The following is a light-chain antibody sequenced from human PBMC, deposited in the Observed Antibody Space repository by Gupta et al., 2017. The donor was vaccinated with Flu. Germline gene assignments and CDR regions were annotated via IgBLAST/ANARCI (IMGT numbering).Light chain of an antibody. V-gene: IGKV1-39*01. CDR1: QTIGTY. Sequence: DIQMTQSPTPPSASVGDRVPITCRASQTIGTYLNWYQQMPGKAPNLLIYGASTLASGAPSRFSGSGSGTNFTLTISSLQPEDFATYHCQQSLRAPWTFGQGTKVEVK. CDR3: QQSLRAPWT. CDR2: GAS. J-gene: IGKJ1*01.